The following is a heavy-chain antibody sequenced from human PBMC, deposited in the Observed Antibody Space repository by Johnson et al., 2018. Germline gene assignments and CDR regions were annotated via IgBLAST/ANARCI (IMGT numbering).Heavy chain of an antibody. Sequence: EQLGQSGGGLVKPGGTLRLSCAASGFTFSNAWMNWVRQAPGKGLEWVGHIKSKTDGGTTDYAAPVKGRFSISRDDSKNTLFLQMNSLKTEDTDVYYCNPDLVAPGGIYYYYMDVWGKGTTVTVSS. CDR1: GFTFSNAW. CDR2: IKSKTDGGTT. D-gene: IGHD3-16*01. J-gene: IGHJ6*03. CDR3: NPDLVAPGGIYYYYMDV. V-gene: IGHV3-15*07.